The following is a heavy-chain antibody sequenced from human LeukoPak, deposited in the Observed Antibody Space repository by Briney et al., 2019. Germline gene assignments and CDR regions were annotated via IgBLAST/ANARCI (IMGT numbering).Heavy chain of an antibody. V-gene: IGHV4-4*07. CDR2: IYSSGST. CDR1: GGSISNYY. CDR3: ARGGIGTSLDY. D-gene: IGHD2-21*01. J-gene: IGHJ4*02. Sequence: DPSETLSLTCTVSGGSISNYYWSWIRQPAGKGLEFIGRIYSSGSTNYNPSLKSRVTMSVDTSKNQFSLKLSSVTAADTAVYYCARGGIGTSLDYWGQGTLVTVSS.